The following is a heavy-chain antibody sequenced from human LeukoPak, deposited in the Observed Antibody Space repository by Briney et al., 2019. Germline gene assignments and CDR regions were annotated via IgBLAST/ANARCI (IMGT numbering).Heavy chain of an antibody. CDR3: ARSIGLTGGGVDV. CDR1: GFTFSYYN. CDR2: ITNGGSTI. D-gene: IGHD3-9*01. Sequence: PGGSLRLSCTASGFTFSYYNMDWVRQAPGKGLEWVSYITNGGSTIHHADSVKGRFTISRDNAKKTLYLQMNSLRAEDTAVYYCARSIGLTGGGVDVWGQGTTVTVSS. J-gene: IGHJ6*02. V-gene: IGHV3-11*01.